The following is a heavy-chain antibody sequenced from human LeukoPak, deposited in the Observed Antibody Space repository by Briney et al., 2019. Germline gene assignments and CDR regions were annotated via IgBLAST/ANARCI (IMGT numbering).Heavy chain of an antibody. Sequence: PSETLSLTCAVSGYSISSGYWWGWIRQPPGKGLEWIGSIYHSGSTYYNPSLKSRVTISVDTSKNQFSLKLSSVTAADTAVYYCASYSSSWPSYWGQGTLVTVSS. CDR3: ASYSSSWPSY. V-gene: IGHV4-38-2*01. CDR1: GYSISSGYW. J-gene: IGHJ4*02. D-gene: IGHD6-13*01. CDR2: IYHSGST.